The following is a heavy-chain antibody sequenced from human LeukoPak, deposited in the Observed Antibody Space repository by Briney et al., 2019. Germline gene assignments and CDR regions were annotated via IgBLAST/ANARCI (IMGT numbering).Heavy chain of an antibody. CDR3: ASTLKAWNPLYYYYYGMDV. V-gene: IGHV1-2*02. J-gene: IGHJ6*02. CDR1: GYTFTGYY. Sequence: ASVKVSCKASGYTFTGYYMHWVRQAPGQGLEWMGWINPNSGGTNYAQKFQGRVTMTRDTSISTAYMELSGLRSDDTAVYYCASTLKAWNPLYYYYYGMDVWGQGTTVTVSS. D-gene: IGHD1-1*01. CDR2: INPNSGGT.